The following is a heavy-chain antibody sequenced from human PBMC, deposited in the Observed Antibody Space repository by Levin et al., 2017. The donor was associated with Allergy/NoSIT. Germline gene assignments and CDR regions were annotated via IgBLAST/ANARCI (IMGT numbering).Heavy chain of an antibody. Sequence: GGSLRLSCAASGFTFTDYGFNWVRQAPGKGLEWVSSINTYTGNTAYSGSVKGRFTISRDNARNSVYLQMNSLRVEDTAVYYCAGERGVVADVRHLDYWGQGTLVTISS. CDR1: GFTFTDYG. CDR2: INTYTGNT. CDR3: AGERGVVADVRHLDY. D-gene: IGHD2-21*01. J-gene: IGHJ4*02. V-gene: IGHV3-21*01.